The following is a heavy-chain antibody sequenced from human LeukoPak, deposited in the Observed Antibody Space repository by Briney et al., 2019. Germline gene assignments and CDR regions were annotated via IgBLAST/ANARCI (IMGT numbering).Heavy chain of an antibody. J-gene: IGHJ4*02. V-gene: IGHV3-30*04. CDR1: GFTFSSYA. CDR2: ISYDGSNK. Sequence: GGSLRLSCAASGFTFSSYAMHWVRQAPGKGLEWVAVISYDGSNKYYADSVKGRFTISRDNSKNTLYLQMNSLRAEDTAVYYCARDRGIAVAAPFDYWGQGILVTVSS. CDR3: ARDRGIAVAAPFDY. D-gene: IGHD6-19*01.